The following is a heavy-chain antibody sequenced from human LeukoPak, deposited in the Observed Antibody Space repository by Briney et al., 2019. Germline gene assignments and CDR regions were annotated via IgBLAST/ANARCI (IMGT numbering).Heavy chain of an antibody. CDR2: ISGSGSST. J-gene: IGHJ5*02. CDR1: GFTFSSYA. V-gene: IGHV3-23*01. Sequence: PGGSLRLSFAASGFTFSSYAMSWVRQAPGKGLEWVSAISGSGSSTYYADSVKGRFTISRDNSKNTLYLQMNSLRAEDTAVYYCAKAKVAAADSWFDPWGQGTLVTVSS. D-gene: IGHD6-13*01. CDR3: AKAKVAAADSWFDP.